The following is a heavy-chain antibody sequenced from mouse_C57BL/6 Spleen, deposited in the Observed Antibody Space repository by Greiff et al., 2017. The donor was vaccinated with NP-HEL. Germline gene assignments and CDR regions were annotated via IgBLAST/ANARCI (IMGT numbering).Heavy chain of an antibody. CDR2: IDPSDSYT. CDR1: GYTFTSYW. J-gene: IGHJ1*03. D-gene: IGHD1-1*01. CDR3: ARNCGSSYGYFDV. V-gene: IGHV1-69*01. Sequence: QVQLQQPGAELVMPGASVKLSCKASGYTFTSYWMHWVKQRPGQGLEWIGEIDPSDSYTNYNQKFKGKSTLTVDKSSSTAYMQLSSLTSEDSAVYYCARNCGSSYGYFDVWGTGTTVTVSS.